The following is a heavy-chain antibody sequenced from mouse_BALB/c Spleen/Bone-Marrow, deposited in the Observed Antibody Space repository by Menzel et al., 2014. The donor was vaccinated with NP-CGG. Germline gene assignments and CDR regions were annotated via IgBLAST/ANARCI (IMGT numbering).Heavy chain of an antibody. Sequence: DVQLQESGPELVKPGASVKISCKASGYSFTGYYMHWVKQSHVKSLEWIGRINPYNGATSYNQNFKDKASLTVDKSSSTAYMELHSLTSEDSAVYYCARGIYYGGYFDYWGQGTTLTVSS. V-gene: IGHV1-31*01. CDR2: INPYNGAT. D-gene: IGHD1-1*01. CDR1: GYSFTGYY. J-gene: IGHJ2*01. CDR3: ARGIYYGGYFDY.